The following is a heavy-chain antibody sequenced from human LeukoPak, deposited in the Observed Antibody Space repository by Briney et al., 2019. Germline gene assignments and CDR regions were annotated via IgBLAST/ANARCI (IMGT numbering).Heavy chain of an antibody. CDR1: GGSISSSSYY. J-gene: IGHJ4*02. CDR2: IYYSGST. D-gene: IGHD3-3*01. Sequence: SETLSLTCTVSGGSISSSSYYWGWLRQPPGKGLEWIGSIYYSGSTYYNPSLKSRVTISVDTSKNQFSLKLSSVTAADTAVYYCASGRAYYDFWSGYCPHFDYWGQGTLVTVSS. CDR3: ASGRAYYDFWSGYCPHFDY. V-gene: IGHV4-39*01.